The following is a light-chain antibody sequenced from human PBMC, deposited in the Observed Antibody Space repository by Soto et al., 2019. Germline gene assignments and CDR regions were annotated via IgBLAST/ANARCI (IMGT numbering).Light chain of an antibody. CDR3: QTWATGIRV. J-gene: IGLJ2*01. CDR2: LNSDGSH. Sequence: QSVLTQSPSASASLGASVKLTCTLSNGHSSYAIAWHQQQPERGPRYLMKLNSDGSHSKGDGIPDRFSGSSSGAERYLTISSLQSEDEADYYCQTWATGIRVFGGGTKVTVL. V-gene: IGLV4-69*01. CDR1: NGHSSYA.